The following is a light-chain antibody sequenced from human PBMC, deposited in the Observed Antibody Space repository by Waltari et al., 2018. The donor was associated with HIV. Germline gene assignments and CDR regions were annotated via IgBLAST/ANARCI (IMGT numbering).Light chain of an antibody. J-gene: IGLJ3*02. CDR3: TSYTTSDTLR. CDR1: SSDFGFDNY. Sequence: QSVLTQPASVSGSPGQSVTISCPGTSSDFGFDNYVSWYQQYPGKAPTLIIYEVSSRPSGFSDRFSGSKSGNTASLTISGLQNEDEADYFCTSYTTSDTLRFGGGTKVTVL. V-gene: IGLV2-14*03. CDR2: EVS.